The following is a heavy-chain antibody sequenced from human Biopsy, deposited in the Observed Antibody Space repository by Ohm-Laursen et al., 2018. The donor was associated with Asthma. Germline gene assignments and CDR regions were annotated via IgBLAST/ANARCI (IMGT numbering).Heavy chain of an antibody. V-gene: IGHV3-7*01. Sequence: SLRLSCAASGFTFGGYAMSWARQVPGRGLEWVANIKHDGSENNHVDSLKGRFTISRDNAKNSLYLQMNSLRAEDTAVYYCARTFHFWSPYHAEHYQLWGQGTLVIVSS. CDR2: IKHDGSEN. CDR3: ARTFHFWSPYHAEHYQL. CDR1: GFTFGGYA. D-gene: IGHD3-3*02. J-gene: IGHJ1*01.